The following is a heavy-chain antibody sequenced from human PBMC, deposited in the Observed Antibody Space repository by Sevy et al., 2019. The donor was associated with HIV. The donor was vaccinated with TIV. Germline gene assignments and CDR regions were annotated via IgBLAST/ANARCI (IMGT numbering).Heavy chain of an antibody. CDR2: ISSSSSTI. CDR1: GFTFSSYS. V-gene: IGHV3-48*01. J-gene: IGHJ6*02. Sequence: GGSLRLSCAASGFTFSSYSMNWVRQAPGKGLEWVSYISSSSSTIYYADSVKGRFTISRDNAKNSLYLQMKGLRAEDTAVYYCARDEPGPYYDFWSGPLMGYYYGMDVWGQGTTVTVSS. CDR3: ARDEPGPYYDFWSGPLMGYYYGMDV. D-gene: IGHD3-3*01.